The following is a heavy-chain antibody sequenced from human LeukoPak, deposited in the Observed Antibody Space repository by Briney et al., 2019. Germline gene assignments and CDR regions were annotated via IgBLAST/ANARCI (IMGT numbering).Heavy chain of an antibody. D-gene: IGHD3-22*01. J-gene: IGHJ3*02. CDR2: IYYSGST. CDR1: GGSISSYY. CDR3: ARFTYYYDSSGSRVDAFDI. V-gene: IGHV4-59*01. Sequence: SETLSLTCTVSGGSISSYYWSWIRQPPGKGLEWIGYIYYSGSTNYNPSLKSRVTISVDTSKNQFSLTLSSVTAADTAVYYCARFTYYYDSSGSRVDAFDIWGQGTMVTVSS.